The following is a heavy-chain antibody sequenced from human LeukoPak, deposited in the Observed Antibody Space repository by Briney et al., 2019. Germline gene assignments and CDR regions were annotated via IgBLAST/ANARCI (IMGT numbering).Heavy chain of an antibody. CDR3: AKARYCSGGSCFPQLTPDY. V-gene: IGHV3-20*04. Sequence: GGSLRLSCAASGFTFDDYGINWVRQGPGKGLEWVSGINWNGDITNYADSVKGRFTISRDNAKNSLYLQMNSLRAEDTAVYYCAKARYCSGGSCFPQLTPDYWGQGTLVTVSS. CDR2: INWNGDIT. J-gene: IGHJ4*02. D-gene: IGHD2-15*01. CDR1: GFTFDDYG.